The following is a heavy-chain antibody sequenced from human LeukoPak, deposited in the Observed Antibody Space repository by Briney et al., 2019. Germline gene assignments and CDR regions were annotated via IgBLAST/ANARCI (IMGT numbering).Heavy chain of an antibody. CDR2: ISWNSGSI. CDR3: AKVDYSGLDY. V-gene: IGHV3-9*01. D-gene: IGHD4-11*01. CDR1: GFTFDDYA. Sequence: GGSLRLSCAASGFTFDDYAMHWVRQAPGKGLEWVSGISWNSGSIGYADSVKGRFTISRDNSKNTLYLQMNSLRAEDTAVYYCAKVDYSGLDYWGQGTLVTVSS. J-gene: IGHJ4*02.